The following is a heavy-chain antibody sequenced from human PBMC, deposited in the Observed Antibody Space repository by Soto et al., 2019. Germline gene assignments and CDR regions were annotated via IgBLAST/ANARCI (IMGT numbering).Heavy chain of an antibody. CDR2: IHHSGST. Sequence: PSETLSLTCVGYGGSFSGYYWSWIRQPPGKGLEWIGEIHHSGSTNYNPSLKSRVTISVDTSKNQFSLKLSSVTAADTAVYYCARAEPCDFWSGSDYYYGMDVWGQGTTVTVSS. CDR3: ARAEPCDFWSGSDYYYGMDV. V-gene: IGHV4-34*01. J-gene: IGHJ6*02. CDR1: GGSFSGYY. D-gene: IGHD3-3*01.